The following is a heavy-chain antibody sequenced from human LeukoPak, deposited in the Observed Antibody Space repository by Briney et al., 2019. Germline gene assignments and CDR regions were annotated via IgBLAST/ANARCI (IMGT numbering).Heavy chain of an antibody. CDR3: ARHGVVVPAAIGYYYYYMDV. J-gene: IGHJ6*03. CDR1: GGSISSYY. Sequence: SETLSLTCTVSGGSISSYYWSWIRQPPGKGLEWIGYIYYSGSTNYNPSLKSRVTISVDTSKNQFSLKLSSVTAADTAVYYCARHGVVVPAAIGYYYYYMDVWGKGTTVTISS. V-gene: IGHV4-59*08. D-gene: IGHD2-2*02. CDR2: IYYSGST.